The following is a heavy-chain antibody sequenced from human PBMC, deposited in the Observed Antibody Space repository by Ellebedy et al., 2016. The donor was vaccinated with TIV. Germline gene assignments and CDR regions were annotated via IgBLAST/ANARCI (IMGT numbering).Heavy chain of an antibody. CDR2: ISDDGTNQ. D-gene: IGHD5-24*01. CDR1: GFTISRYG. Sequence: GESLKISCAASGFTISRYGMHWVRQAPGKGLEWVGVISDDGTNQNYAYSVRGRFTISRDNSKNKVFLQMDSLRGQDTALYFCDRAKSMATNIYDAFATWGQGTMVIVSS. CDR3: DRAKSMATNIYDAFAT. J-gene: IGHJ3*02. V-gene: IGHV3-30*03.